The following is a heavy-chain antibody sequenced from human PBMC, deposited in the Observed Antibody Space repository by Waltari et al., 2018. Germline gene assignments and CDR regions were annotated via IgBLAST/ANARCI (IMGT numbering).Heavy chain of an antibody. CDR3: ARCPRPDGSGRRWGYYYYYMDG. J-gene: IGHJ6*03. CDR1: GYSISSGYY. Sequence: QVQLQESGPGLVKPSETLSLTCAVSGYSISSGYYWGWIRQPPGKGLEWIGSIYHSGRPHYNPSLKKRCNITVRPAKNPFSLKLGPGTAADTAVDYCARCPRPDGSGRRWGYYYYYMDGWGKGTTVTVSS. CDR2: IYHSGRP. D-gene: IGHD3-10*01. V-gene: IGHV4-38-2*01.